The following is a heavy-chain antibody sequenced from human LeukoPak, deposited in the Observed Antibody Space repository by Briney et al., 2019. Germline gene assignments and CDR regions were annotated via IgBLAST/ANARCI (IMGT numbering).Heavy chain of an antibody. CDR2: IYSGGST. CDR1: GFTVSSNY. CDR3: ARSNTYCGGDCYSPRFDY. J-gene: IGHJ4*02. D-gene: IGHD2-21*02. Sequence: PGGSLRLSCAASGFTVSSNYMSWVRQAPGKGLEWVSVIYSGGSTYYADSVKGRFTISRDNSKNTLYLQMNSLRAEDTAVYYCARSNTYCGGDCYSPRFDYWGQGTLVTVSS. V-gene: IGHV3-66*01.